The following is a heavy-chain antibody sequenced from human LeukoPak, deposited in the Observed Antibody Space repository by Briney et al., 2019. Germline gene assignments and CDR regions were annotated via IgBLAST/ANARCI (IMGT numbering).Heavy chain of an antibody. D-gene: IGHD4/OR15-4a*01. CDR1: GYSISSGYY. Sequence: SETLSLTCAVSGYSISSGYYWGWIRQPPGKGLEWIGSIYHSGSTYYNPSLKSRVTISVDTSKNQFSLKLSSVTAADTAVYYCARHANHYYYYMDVWGKGTTVIVSS. CDR2: IYHSGST. V-gene: IGHV4-38-2*01. J-gene: IGHJ6*03. CDR3: ARHANHYYYYMDV.